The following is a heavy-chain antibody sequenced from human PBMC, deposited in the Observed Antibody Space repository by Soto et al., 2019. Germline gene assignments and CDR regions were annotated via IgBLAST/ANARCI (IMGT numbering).Heavy chain of an antibody. CDR2: ISAYNGNT. D-gene: IGHD2-2*01. CDR1: GYTFTSYG. J-gene: IGHJ6*02. Sequence: GASLKVSCKASGYTFTSYGISWVRQAPGQGLEGMGWISAYNGNTNYAQKLQGRVTMTTDTSTSTAYMELRSLRSDDTAVYSCARDLGYCISTSCPRDHYYRMDVWGQGTTVTVSS. CDR3: ARDLGYCISTSCPRDHYYRMDV. V-gene: IGHV1-18*01.